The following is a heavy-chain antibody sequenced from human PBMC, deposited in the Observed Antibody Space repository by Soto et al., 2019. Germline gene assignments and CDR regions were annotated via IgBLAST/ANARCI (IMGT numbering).Heavy chain of an antibody. CDR1: GGSISSSSYY. Sequence: SETLSLTCAVSGGSISSSSYYWGWIRQPPGKGLEWIGSIYYSGSTYYTPSLQSRVAISVDTSKNQFSLKLKSVTAADTAVYYCARRTVNIRTFYSGLKTHCFDYWGQGTLVTVSS. J-gene: IGHJ4*02. CDR3: ARRTVNIRTFYSGLKTHCFDY. CDR2: IYYSGST. D-gene: IGHD6-19*01. V-gene: IGHV4-39*01.